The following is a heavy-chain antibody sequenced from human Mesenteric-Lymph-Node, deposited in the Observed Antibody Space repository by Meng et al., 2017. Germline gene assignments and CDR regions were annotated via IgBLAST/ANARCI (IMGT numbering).Heavy chain of an antibody. CDR2: VYHRGDT. V-gene: IGHV4-34*01. CDR1: GGSFSGYY. J-gene: IGHJ4*02. D-gene: IGHD1-7*01. CDR3: GRDQGRELINH. Sequence: QLQVQQWGAGLLKPAETLSLTCAVYGGSFSGYYWSWIRQPPGKGLEWIGEVYHRGDTNYNPSLKSRVDISVDKSKNQFYLSLFSVTAADTAVYYCGRDQGRELINHWGQGTLVTVSS.